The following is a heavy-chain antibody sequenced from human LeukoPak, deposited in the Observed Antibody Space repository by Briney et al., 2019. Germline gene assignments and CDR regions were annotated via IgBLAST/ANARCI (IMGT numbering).Heavy chain of an antibody. V-gene: IGHV3-7*03. CDR2: IKSDASEE. CDR1: GFMFDRYW. Sequence: GGSLRLSCVASGFMFDRYWMSWVRQAPGKGLEWVANIKSDASEEKYLDSVMGRFKISRDNADDSLFLQMNSLRAEDTAVYYCAKGAGYCSSTSCHIYFDYWGQGTLVTVSS. D-gene: IGHD2-2*02. CDR3: AKGAGYCSSTSCHIYFDY. J-gene: IGHJ4*02.